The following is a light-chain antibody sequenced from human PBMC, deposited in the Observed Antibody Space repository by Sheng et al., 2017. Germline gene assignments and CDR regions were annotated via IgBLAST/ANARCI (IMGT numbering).Light chain of an antibody. CDR2: AAS. J-gene: IGKJ2*01. CDR3: QQLHNYPYT. V-gene: IGKV1-9*01. CDR1: QGINSY. Sequence: DIQLTQSPSFLSASVGDRVTITCRASQGINSYLAWYQQKPGKAPKLLIYAASTLQSGVPSRFSGSGSGTEFTLTISSLQPEDFATYYCQQLHNYPYTFRPGDQAGDQT.